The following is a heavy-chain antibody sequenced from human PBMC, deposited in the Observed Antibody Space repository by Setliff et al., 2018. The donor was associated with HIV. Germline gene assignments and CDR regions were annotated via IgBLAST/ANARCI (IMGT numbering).Heavy chain of an antibody. CDR1: DDSISSNY. CDR2: IYTGGRT. J-gene: IGHJ6*01. V-gene: IGHV4-4*07. D-gene: IGHD2-2*01. CDR3: ARGPSGRAPAPARAPHYYGLDL. Sequence: TSETLSLTCTVSDDSISSNYWSWIRQSAGKGLEWVGRIYTGGRTNYNPSLKGRATMSVDTSKNQFSLNLSSVTAADTAVYYCARGPSGRAPAPARAPHYYGLDLWGPGTTVTV.